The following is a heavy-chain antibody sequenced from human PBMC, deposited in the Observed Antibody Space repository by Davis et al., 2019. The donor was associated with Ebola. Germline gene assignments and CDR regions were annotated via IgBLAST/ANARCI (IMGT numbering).Heavy chain of an antibody. J-gene: IGHJ4*02. CDR1: GYSFTSYW. CDR2: IDPSDSYT. D-gene: IGHD3-22*01. V-gene: IGHV5-10-1*01. Sequence: PGGSLRLSCKGSGYSFTSYWISWVRQMPGKGLEWMGRIDPSDSYTNYSPSFQGHVTISADKSISTAYLQWSSLKASDTAMYYCARRGYYDSSGYYFHFDYGGQGTLVTVSS. CDR3: ARRGYYDSSGYYFHFDY.